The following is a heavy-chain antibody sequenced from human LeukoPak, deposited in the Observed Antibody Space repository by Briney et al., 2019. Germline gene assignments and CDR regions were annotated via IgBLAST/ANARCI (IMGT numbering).Heavy chain of an antibody. Sequence: SETLSLTCTVSGGSISSYYWSWIRQRPGKGLEWIGYIYYSGSTNYNPSLKSRVTISVDTSKNQFSLKLSSVTAADTAVYYCARGVGYSYGYALNYWGQGTLVTVSS. CDR1: GGSISSYY. CDR2: IYYSGST. J-gene: IGHJ4*02. CDR3: ARGVGYSYGYALNY. D-gene: IGHD5-18*01. V-gene: IGHV4-59*12.